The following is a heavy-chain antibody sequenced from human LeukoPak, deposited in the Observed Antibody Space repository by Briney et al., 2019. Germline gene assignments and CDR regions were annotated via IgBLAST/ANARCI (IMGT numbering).Heavy chain of an antibody. J-gene: IGHJ4*02. CDR2: INHSGST. D-gene: IGHD3-10*01. V-gene: IGHV4-30-2*01. CDR3: ARIYGSGVDY. CDR1: GGSISSGGYY. Sequence: SQTLSLTCTVSGGSISSGGYYWSWIRQPPGKGLEWIGEINHSGSTNYNPSLKSRVTISVDTSKNQFSLKLSSVTAADTAVYYCARIYGSGVDYWGQGTLVTVSS.